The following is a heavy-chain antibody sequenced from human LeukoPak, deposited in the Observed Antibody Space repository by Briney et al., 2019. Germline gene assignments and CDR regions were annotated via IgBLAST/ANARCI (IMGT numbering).Heavy chain of an antibody. CDR3: AKGGYYDSSGYFTIDY. CDR1: GFTFSSYG. J-gene: IGHJ4*02. CDR2: ISYDGSNK. V-gene: IGHV3-30*18. Sequence: GRSLRLSCAASGFTFSSYGMHWVRQAPGKGLEWVAVISYDGSNKYYADSVKGRFTISRDNSKNTLYLQMNSLRAEDTAAYYCAKGGYYDSSGYFTIDYWGQGTLVTVSS. D-gene: IGHD3-22*01.